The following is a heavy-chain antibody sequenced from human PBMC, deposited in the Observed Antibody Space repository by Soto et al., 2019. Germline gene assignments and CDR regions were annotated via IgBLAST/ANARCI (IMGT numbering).Heavy chain of an antibody. CDR1: GGTFSSYT. CDR3: ARDVEGRYIAVAHTREYYFDY. V-gene: IGHV1-69*04. Sequence: GASVKVSCKASGGTFSSYTISWVRQAPGQGLEWMGRIIPILGIANYAQKFQGRVTITADKSTSTAYMELSSLRSEDTAVYYCARDVEGRYIAVAHTREYYFDYWGQGTLVTVSS. CDR2: IIPILGIA. D-gene: IGHD6-19*01. J-gene: IGHJ4*02.